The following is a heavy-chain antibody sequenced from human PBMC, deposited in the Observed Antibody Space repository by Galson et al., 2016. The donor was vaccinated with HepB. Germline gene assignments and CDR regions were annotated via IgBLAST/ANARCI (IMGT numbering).Heavy chain of an antibody. D-gene: IGHD6-13*01. V-gene: IGHV3-48*02. CDR2: ISRDSSTT. J-gene: IGHJ3*02. Sequence: AGSGFTFRSYSMNWVRQAPGKGLEWVSYISRDSSTTHYADSVKGRFTISRDNAQNSLYLQLNSLRDEDTAVYYCARTYSSTWLDAFDIWGQGTMVTVSS. CDR3: ARTYSSTWLDAFDI. CDR1: GFTFRSYS.